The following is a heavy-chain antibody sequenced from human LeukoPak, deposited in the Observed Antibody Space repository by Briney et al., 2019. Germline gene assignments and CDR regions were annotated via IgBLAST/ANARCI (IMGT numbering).Heavy chain of an antibody. V-gene: IGHV5-51*01. CDR1: GYSFTSYW. CDR3: ARPSGVVRGVIITVQAFDI. D-gene: IGHD3-10*01. J-gene: IGHJ3*02. CDR2: IYPGDSDT. Sequence: GESLKISRKGSGYSFTSYWIAWVRQMPGKGLEWMGIIYPGDSDTRYSPSFQGQVTISADKSINTAYLQWSSLKASDTAMYYCARPSGVVRGVIITVQAFDIWGQGTMVTVSS.